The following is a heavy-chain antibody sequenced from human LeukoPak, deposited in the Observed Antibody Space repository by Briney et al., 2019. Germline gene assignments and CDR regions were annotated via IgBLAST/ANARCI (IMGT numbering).Heavy chain of an antibody. D-gene: IGHD3-9*01. Sequence: SVKVSCKASGGTFSSYAISWVRQAPGQGLEWMGGIIPIFGTANYAQKFQGRVTITTDESPSTAYMELSSLRFEYTAVYYCARGWSYDILTGYSPNWFDPWGQGTLVTVSS. CDR2: IIPIFGTA. CDR3: ARGWSYDILTGYSPNWFDP. CDR1: GGTFSSYA. V-gene: IGHV1-69*05. J-gene: IGHJ5*02.